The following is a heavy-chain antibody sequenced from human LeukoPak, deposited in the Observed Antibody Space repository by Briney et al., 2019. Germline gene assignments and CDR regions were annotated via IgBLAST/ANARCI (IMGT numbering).Heavy chain of an antibody. J-gene: IGHJ4*02. CDR3: ARDRELRDFWSGYYILGVVPYYFDY. D-gene: IGHD3-3*01. V-gene: IGHV1-18*01. Sequence: GASVEVSCKASGYTFTSYGISWVRQAPGQGLEWMGWISAYNGNTNYAQKLQGRVTMTTDTSTSTAYMELRSLRSDDTAVYYCARDRELRDFWSGYYILGVVPYYFDYWGQGTLVTVSS. CDR1: GYTFTSYG. CDR2: ISAYNGNT.